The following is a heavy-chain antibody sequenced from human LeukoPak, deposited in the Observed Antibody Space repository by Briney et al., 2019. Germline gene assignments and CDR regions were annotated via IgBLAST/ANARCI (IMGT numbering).Heavy chain of an antibody. Sequence: SETLSLTCTVSGGSISNYYWSWIRQPAGKGLEWIGRIFAGRNTDHNPSLKSRVTMSLDSSKNQFSLRLTSVTVADTAVYYCAREHKDYDGDGYYYGYWGQGTLVTVSS. CDR2: IFAGRNT. CDR1: GGSISNYY. CDR3: AREHKDYDGDGYYYGY. D-gene: IGHD2-21*02. J-gene: IGHJ4*02. V-gene: IGHV4-4*07.